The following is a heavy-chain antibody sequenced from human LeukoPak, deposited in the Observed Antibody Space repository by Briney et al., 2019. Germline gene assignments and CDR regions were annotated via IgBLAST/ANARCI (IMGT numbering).Heavy chain of an antibody. CDR3: AREVDIVATGPGWFDP. V-gene: IGHV1-24*01. D-gene: IGHD5-12*01. CDR1: GYTLTELS. J-gene: IGHJ5*02. CDR2: FDPEDGET. Sequence: ASVKVSCKVSGYTLTELSMHWVRQAPGKGLEWMGGFDPEDGETIYAQKFEGRVTMTEDTSTDTAYMELSSLRSEDTAVYYCAREVDIVATGPGWFDPWGQGTLVTVSS.